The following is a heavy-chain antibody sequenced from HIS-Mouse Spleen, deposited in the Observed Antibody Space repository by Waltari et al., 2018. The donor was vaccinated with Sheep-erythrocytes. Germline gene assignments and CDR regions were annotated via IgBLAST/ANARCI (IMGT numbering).Heavy chain of an antibody. D-gene: IGHD1-26*01. V-gene: IGHV1-2*02. CDR3: AGTGIVGATTLLYYFDY. Sequence: QVQLVQSGAEVKKPGASVKVSCTASGYTFTGYYMHWVRQAPGQGLEWMGWINPNSGGTNYAQKFQGRVTMTRDTSISTAYMELSRLRSDDTAVHYCAGTGIVGATTLLYYFDYWGQGTLVTVSS. CDR1: GYTFTGYY. J-gene: IGHJ4*02. CDR2: INPNSGGT.